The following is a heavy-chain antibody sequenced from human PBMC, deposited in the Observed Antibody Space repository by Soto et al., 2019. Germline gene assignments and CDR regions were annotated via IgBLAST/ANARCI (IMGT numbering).Heavy chain of an antibody. CDR3: ARDPAMIVVVMGGYFDC. Sequence: GGSLRLSCAASGFTFSSYGMHWVRQAPGKGLEWVAVIWYDGSNKYYADSVKGRFTISRDNSKNTLYLQMNSLRAEDTAVYYCARDPAMIVVVMGGYFDCWGQGTLVTVSS. CDR2: IWYDGSNK. V-gene: IGHV3-33*01. CDR1: GFTFSSYG. J-gene: IGHJ4*02. D-gene: IGHD3-22*01.